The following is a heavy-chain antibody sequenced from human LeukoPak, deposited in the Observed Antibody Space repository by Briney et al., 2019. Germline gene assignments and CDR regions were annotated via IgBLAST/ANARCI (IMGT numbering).Heavy chain of an antibody. D-gene: IGHD3-22*01. CDR2: ISWNSGAI. Sequence: GGSLRLSCAASGFNFDDYAMHWVRQAPGKGLEWVSGISWNSGAIGYADSVKGRFTISRDNGKNSLYLQMNSLRAEDMALYYCAKGADSTGYNWFDPWGQGTLVTVSS. CDR1: GFNFDDYA. V-gene: IGHV3-9*03. CDR3: AKGADSTGYNWFDP. J-gene: IGHJ5*02.